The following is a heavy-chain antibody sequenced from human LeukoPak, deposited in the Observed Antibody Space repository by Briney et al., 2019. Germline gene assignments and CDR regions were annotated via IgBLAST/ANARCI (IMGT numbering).Heavy chain of an antibody. CDR2: ISSSATTI. V-gene: IGHV3-11*04. D-gene: IGHD4-17*01. CDR1: GFTFSDYY. Sequence: GGSLRLSCAVSGFTFSDYYMSWIRQAPGKGLEWVSYISSSATTIYYADSVKGRFTVSRDNAKNSLYLQMNSLRAEDTAVYYCARDYGDYEGYFDYWGQGTLVTVSS. J-gene: IGHJ4*02. CDR3: ARDYGDYEGYFDY.